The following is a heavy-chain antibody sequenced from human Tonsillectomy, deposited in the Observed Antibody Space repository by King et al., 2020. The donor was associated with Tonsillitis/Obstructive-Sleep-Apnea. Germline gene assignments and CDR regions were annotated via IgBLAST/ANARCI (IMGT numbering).Heavy chain of an antibody. Sequence: EVQLVESGGGLVQPGGSLRLSCAASGFTVSSNYMSWVRQAPGKGLEWVSVIYSGGSTYYADSVKGRFTISRDNFKNTLDLQMNSLRAEDTAVYYCARDPLWGWCGNHDAFDIWGQGTMVTVSS. CDR3: ARDPLWGWCGNHDAFDI. J-gene: IGHJ3*02. D-gene: IGHD6-19*01. CDR1: GFTVSSNY. V-gene: IGHV3-66*01. CDR2: IYSGGST.